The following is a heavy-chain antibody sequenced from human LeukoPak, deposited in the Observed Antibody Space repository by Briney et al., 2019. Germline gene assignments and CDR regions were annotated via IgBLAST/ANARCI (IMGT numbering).Heavy chain of an antibody. CDR2: ISGGGGST. CDR1: GFTFDDYA. D-gene: IGHD4-17*01. CDR3: AKARGTSVTNFDY. Sequence: GGSLRLSCAAFGFTFDDYAMHWVRQAPGKGLEWVSGISGGGGSTYYADSVKGRFIISRDNSKNTVYLQMNSLRAEDTAIYYCAKARGTSVTNFDYWGQGTLVSVSS. V-gene: IGHV3-23*01. J-gene: IGHJ4*02.